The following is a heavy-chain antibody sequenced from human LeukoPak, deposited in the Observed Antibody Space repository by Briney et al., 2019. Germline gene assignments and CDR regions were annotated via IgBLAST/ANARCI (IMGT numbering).Heavy chain of an antibody. CDR2: IYYTGST. D-gene: IGHD5-24*01. CDR1: GGSFSGYY. J-gene: IGHJ4*02. CDR3: ARGLRDGYTLFYFDY. Sequence: KSSETLSLTCAVYGGSFSGYYWGWIRQPPGKGLEWIGSIYYTGSTFYNPSLKSRVTISVDTSKNQFSMKLSSVTAADTAVYFCARGLRDGYTLFYFDYWGQGTLVTVSS. V-gene: IGHV4-34*01.